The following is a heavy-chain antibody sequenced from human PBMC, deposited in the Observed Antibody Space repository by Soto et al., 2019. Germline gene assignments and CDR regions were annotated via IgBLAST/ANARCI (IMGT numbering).Heavy chain of an antibody. CDR3: ARSVTTKPYYYYYYMDV. J-gene: IGHJ6*03. CDR2: IYYSGST. CDR1: GGSISSYY. Sequence: SETLSLTCTVSGGSISSYYWSWIRQPPGKGLEWIGYIYYSGSTNYNPSLKSRVTISVDTSKNQFSLKLSSVTAADTAVYYCARSVTTKPYYYYYYMDVWGKGTTVTAP. V-gene: IGHV4-59*01. D-gene: IGHD4-4*01.